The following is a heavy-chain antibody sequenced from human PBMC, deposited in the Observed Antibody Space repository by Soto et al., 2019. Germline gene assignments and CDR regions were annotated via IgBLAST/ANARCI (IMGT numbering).Heavy chain of an antibody. V-gene: IGHV3-23*01. Sequence: GGSLRLSCTTSEFSFASFALTWVRQAPGQGLEWVATIVGSDAKTHYADSVKGRFSISRDTSRNTVYLQMNNLRADDTAIYCCAKWTYLDFWGQGTRVTVSS. CDR2: IVGSDAKT. D-gene: IGHD5-12*01. J-gene: IGHJ4*02. CDR3: AKWTYLDF. CDR1: EFSFASFA.